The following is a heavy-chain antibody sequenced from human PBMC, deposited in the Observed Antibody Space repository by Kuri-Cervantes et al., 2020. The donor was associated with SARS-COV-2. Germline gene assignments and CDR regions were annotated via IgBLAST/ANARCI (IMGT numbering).Heavy chain of an antibody. D-gene: IGHD1-26*01. CDR1: GASINNYY. V-gene: IGHV4-59*01. CDR3: ARVGAVGTDYYFDQ. CDR2: IHHSGSS. Sequence: SETLSLTCTVFGASINNYYWSWIRQPPGKGLEWIAYIHHSGSSNYNSSPKSRVTMSVDTSKSQLSLKLNSVTAADTAVYYCARVGAVGTDYYFDQWGQGTLVTVSS. J-gene: IGHJ4*02.